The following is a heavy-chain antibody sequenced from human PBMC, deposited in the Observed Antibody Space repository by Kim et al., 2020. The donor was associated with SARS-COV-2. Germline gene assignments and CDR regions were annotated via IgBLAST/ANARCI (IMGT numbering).Heavy chain of an antibody. Sequence: GGSLRLSCAASGFTFSSYDMHWVRQATGKGLEWVSAIGTAGHTYYPGSVKGRFTISRENAKNSLYLQMNSLRAGDTAVYYCARSRSRHYDILTPDAFDIWGQGTMVTVSS. D-gene: IGHD3-9*01. V-gene: IGHV3-13*04. CDR2: IGTAGHT. J-gene: IGHJ3*02. CDR3: ARSRSRHYDILTPDAFDI. CDR1: GFTFSSYD.